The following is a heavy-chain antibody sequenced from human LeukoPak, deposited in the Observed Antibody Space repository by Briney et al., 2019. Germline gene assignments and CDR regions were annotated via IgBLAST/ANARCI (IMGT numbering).Heavy chain of an antibody. CDR1: GFTFSSYA. CDR2: IGRNGDRT. D-gene: IGHD3-22*01. CDR3: ARARSNYDYQVEY. V-gene: IGHV3-23*01. J-gene: IGHJ4*02. Sequence: LPGGSLTLSCAASGFTFSSYAMNWVRQVPGKGLEWVSTIGRNGDRTYYADSVKGPFAISRDNSRNTLYLQMNSLRVEDTAIYYCARARSNYDYQVEYWGQGSLVTVSS.